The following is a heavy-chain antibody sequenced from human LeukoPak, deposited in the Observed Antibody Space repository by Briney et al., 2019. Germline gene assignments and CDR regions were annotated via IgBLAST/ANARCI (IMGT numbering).Heavy chain of an antibody. Sequence: SETLYLTCAVSGYSIGSGYYWGWIRQPPGKGLEWIGSIYHSGSTYYNPSLKSRVTISVDTSKNQFSLKLSSVTAADTAVYYCARLGYDILTGYTVGYYWGQGTLVTVSS. J-gene: IGHJ4*02. CDR3: ARLGYDILTGYTVGYY. CDR1: GYSIGSGYY. CDR2: IYHSGST. D-gene: IGHD3-9*01. V-gene: IGHV4-38-2*01.